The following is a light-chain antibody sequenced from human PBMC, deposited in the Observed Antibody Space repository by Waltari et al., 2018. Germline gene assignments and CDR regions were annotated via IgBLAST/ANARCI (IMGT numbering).Light chain of an antibody. CDR2: GKE. J-gene: IGLJ3*02. V-gene: IGLV3-19*01. Sequence: SSELTQRPDVSVALGKTVKITCQGDSLRNSYASWYQVKQGQAPVLVLFGKEKRPSGIPDRISGYSSGTTSSLTIPGAQAEDEADYYCHSRKGSDNQVVFGGGTKLTVL. CDR1: SLRNSY. CDR3: HSRKGSDNQVV.